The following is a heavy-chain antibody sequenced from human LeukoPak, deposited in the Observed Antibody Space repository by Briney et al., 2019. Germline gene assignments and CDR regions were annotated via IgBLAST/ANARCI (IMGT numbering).Heavy chain of an antibody. D-gene: IGHD4-17*01. CDR2: IIPIFGTA. J-gene: IGHJ4*02. CDR3: ARTGSTVTMLYPFDH. V-gene: IGHV1-69*13. Sequence: SVKVSCKASGGTFSSYAISWVRQAPGQGLEWMGGIIPIFGTANYAQKFQGRVTITADESTSTAYMELSSLRSEDTAVYYCARTGSTVTMLYPFDHWGQGTLVTVSS. CDR1: GGTFSSYA.